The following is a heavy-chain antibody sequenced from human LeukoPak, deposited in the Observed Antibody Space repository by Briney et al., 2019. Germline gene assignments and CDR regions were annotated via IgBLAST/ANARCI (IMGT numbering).Heavy chain of an antibody. J-gene: IGHJ4*02. CDR2: INSDGGST. V-gene: IGHV3-74*01. CDR1: GFTFSSYW. D-gene: IGHD1-26*01. CDR3: ARVGATAGLGY. Sequence: GGSLRLSCAASGFTFSSYWMHWVRQAPGKGLVWVSRINSDGGSTSYADSVKGRFTISRDNAKNTLYLQMNGLRVEDTAVYYCARVGATAGLGYWGQGTLVTVSS.